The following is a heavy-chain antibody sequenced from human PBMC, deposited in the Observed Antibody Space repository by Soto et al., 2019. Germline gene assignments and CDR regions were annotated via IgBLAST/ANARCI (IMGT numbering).Heavy chain of an antibody. J-gene: IGHJ4*02. D-gene: IGHD4-17*01. Sequence: ASVKVSCKASGFTFTSSAVQWVRQARGQRLEWIGWIVVGSGNTNYAQKFQERVTITRDMSTSTAYMELSSLRSEDTAVYYCAASPTTVVTPDHWGQGTLVTVSS. CDR1: GFTFTSSA. V-gene: IGHV1-58*01. CDR2: IVVGSGNT. CDR3: AASPTTVVTPDH.